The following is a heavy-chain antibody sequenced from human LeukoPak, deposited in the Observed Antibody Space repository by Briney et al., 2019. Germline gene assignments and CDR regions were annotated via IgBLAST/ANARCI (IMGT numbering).Heavy chain of an antibody. CDR2: IKQDGSEK. Sequence: GGSLRLSCAASGFTFSSYAMHWVRQAPGKGLEWVANIKQDGSEKYYVDSVKGRFTISGDNAKNSLYLQMNSLRAEDTAVYYCARLFGAARDFDYWGQGTLVTVSS. J-gene: IGHJ4*02. CDR3: ARLFGAARDFDY. V-gene: IGHV3-7*01. CDR1: GFTFSSYA. D-gene: IGHD6-6*01.